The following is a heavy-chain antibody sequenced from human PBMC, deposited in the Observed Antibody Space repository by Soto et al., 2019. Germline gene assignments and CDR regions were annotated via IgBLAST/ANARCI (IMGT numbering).Heavy chain of an antibody. Sequence: QVQLVQSGAEVKKPGASVKVSCKASGYPFPSYGISWVRQAPGQGLEWMGGISAYNGNTNYAQKLQGRVTMTTDTSTSTASMELRSLRSDDTAVYYCATSVQMITCGGVIENDSFDIWGQGTMVTVSS. CDR3: ATSVQMITCGGVIENDSFDI. V-gene: IGHV1-18*01. CDR2: ISAYNGNT. CDR1: GYPFPSYG. D-gene: IGHD3-16*02. J-gene: IGHJ3*02.